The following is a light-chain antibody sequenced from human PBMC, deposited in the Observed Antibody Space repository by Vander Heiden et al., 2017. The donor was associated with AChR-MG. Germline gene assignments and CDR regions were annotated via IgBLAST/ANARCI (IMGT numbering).Light chain of an antibody. J-gene: IGKJ3*01. CDR2: DAS. V-gene: IGKV3-11*01. CDR3: QQRSNWPIFT. Sequence: EIVLTQSPATLSLSPGERATLPCRASQSVSSYLAWYQQKPGQAPRLLIYDASNRATAIPARFSGSGSGTNFTLTISSLEPEDFAVYYCQQRSNWPIFTFGPGTKVDIK. CDR1: QSVSSY.